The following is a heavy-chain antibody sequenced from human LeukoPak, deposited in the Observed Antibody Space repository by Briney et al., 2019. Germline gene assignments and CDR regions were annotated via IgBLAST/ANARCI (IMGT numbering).Heavy chain of an antibody. CDR3: ARAPIRVNIVVVVAAYNDY. J-gene: IGHJ4*02. CDR1: GYTFTSYG. V-gene: IGHV1-18*01. Sequence: ASVKVSCKASGYTFTSYGISWVRQAPGQGLEWMGWIGAYNGNTNYAQKLQGRVTMTTDTSTSTAYMELRSLRSDDTAVYYCARAPIRVNIVVVVAAYNDYWGQGTLVTVSS. D-gene: IGHD2-15*01. CDR2: IGAYNGNT.